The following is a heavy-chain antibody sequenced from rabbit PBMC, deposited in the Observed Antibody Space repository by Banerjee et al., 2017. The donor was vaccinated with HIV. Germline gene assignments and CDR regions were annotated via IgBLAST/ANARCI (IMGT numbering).Heavy chain of an antibody. CDR1: GFSFSSSYW. V-gene: IGHV1S40*01. J-gene: IGHJ4*01. D-gene: IGHD2-1*01. CDR3: ARRYFTSTDYGDLRL. CDR2: IDAGSSGST. Sequence: QSLEESGGGLVKPGASLTLTCKASGFSFSSSYWIWWVRQAPGKGLEWIASIDAGSSGSTWYASWAKGRFTISKTSSATVTLQMTSLTAADTATYFCARRYFTSTDYGDLRLWGPGTLVTVS.